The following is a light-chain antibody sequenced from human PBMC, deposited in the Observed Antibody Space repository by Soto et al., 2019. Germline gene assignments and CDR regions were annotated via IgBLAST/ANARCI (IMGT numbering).Light chain of an antibody. CDR3: QQENRFPLP. CDR2: AAS. V-gene: IGKV1-12*01. J-gene: IGKJ3*01. Sequence: DIPMTQSPSSVSASVGGRVTITCRPSQGISSWLAWYQQKPGKAPKLLIYAASRLQSGVPSRFSGRGSGTDFTLTSSSLQPEDFATDYCQQENRFPLPFGPGTKGDIK. CDR1: QGISSW.